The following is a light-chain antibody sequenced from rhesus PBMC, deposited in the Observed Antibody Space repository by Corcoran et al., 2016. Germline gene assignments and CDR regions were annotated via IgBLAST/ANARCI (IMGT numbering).Light chain of an antibody. V-gene: IGKV1-69*01. CDR1: PGISNW. J-gene: IGKJ3*01. CDR3: QQHDNSPFT. CDR2: RAS. Sequence: DIQMTQSPSSLSASVGDRVTITCRASPGISNWLAWYRPKPGKAPKLLIYRASNLETGVPSSFSGSGSGTDFTLTISSLQPEDIATYYCQQHDNSPFTFGPGTKLDIK.